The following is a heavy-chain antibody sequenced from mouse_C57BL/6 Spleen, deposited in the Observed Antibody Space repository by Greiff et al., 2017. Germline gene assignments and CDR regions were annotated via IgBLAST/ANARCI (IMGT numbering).Heavy chain of an antibody. CDR3: AHYLSWFAY. CDR1: GYSITSGYY. J-gene: IGHJ3*01. Sequence: VQLKESGPGLVKPSQSLSLTCSVTGYSITSGYYWNWIRKFPGNKLEWMGYISYDGSNNYNPSLKNRIAITRDTSKNQFFLKLNSVTTEDTGTYYCAHYLSWFAYWGQGTLVTVSA. D-gene: IGHD5-5*01. CDR2: ISYDGSN. V-gene: IGHV3-6*01.